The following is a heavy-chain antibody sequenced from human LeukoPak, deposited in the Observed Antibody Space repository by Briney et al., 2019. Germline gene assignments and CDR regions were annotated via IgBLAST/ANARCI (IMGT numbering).Heavy chain of an antibody. CDR3: ARLEEGGLWFGGGSLNWFDP. J-gene: IGHJ5*02. CDR1: GGSISSSSYS. V-gene: IGHV4-39*01. CDR2: IYYSGST. D-gene: IGHD3-10*01. Sequence: SETLSLTCTVSGGSISSSSYSWGWIRQPPGKGLEWIGSIYYSGSTYYNPSLKSRVTISVDTSKNQFSLKLSSVTAADTAVYYCARLEEGGLWFGGGSLNWFDPWGQGTLVTVSS.